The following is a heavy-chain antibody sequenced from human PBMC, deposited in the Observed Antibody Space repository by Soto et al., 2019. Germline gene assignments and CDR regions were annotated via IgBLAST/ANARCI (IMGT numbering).Heavy chain of an antibody. CDR1: GFTFSDYS. V-gene: IGHV3-21*01. D-gene: IGHD4-17*01. CDR3: ASGPRKDYGDDVLYCYYGMDV. J-gene: IGHJ6*02. CDR2: IGSSRSSA. Sequence: EVQLVESGGGLVKPGGSLRLSCAASGFTFSDYSMNWVRQAPGKGLVWVSFIGSSRSSAYYADSVEGRFTISRDNARNSLFLQMNSLRVEDTGVYYCASGPRKDYGDDVLYCYYGMDVCGQGTTGTV.